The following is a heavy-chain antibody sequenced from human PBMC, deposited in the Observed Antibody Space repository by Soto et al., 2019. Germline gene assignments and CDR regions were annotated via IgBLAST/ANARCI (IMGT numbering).Heavy chain of an antibody. J-gene: IGHJ4*02. CDR3: ARSRSGAVPDSFGY. CDR2: ISKDGSVQ. D-gene: IGHD3-3*01. Sequence: QVQLVESGGRVVQPGRSLRLSCAASGFIFNRYAIHWVRQTPGKGLEWVAVISKDGSVQYYADSVRGRFIISRDKSKDTVYLEMNSLRAEDTAVFYCARSRSGAVPDSFGYWVQGTLVTVAS. V-gene: IGHV3-30-3*01. CDR1: GFIFNRYA.